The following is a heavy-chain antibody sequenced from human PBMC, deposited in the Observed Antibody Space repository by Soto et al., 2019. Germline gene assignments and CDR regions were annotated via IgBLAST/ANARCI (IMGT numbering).Heavy chain of an antibody. CDR1: GGSISSGDYY. J-gene: IGHJ4*02. D-gene: IGHD2-21*02. CDR2: IYYSGST. V-gene: IGHV4-30-4*01. Sequence: QVQLQESGPGLVKPSQTLSITCTVSGGSISSGDYYWSWIRQPPGKGLEWIGYIYYSGSTYYNPSLKSRVTISVDTSKNQFSLKLSSVTAADTAVYYCARQSVVVTASIDYWGQGTLVTVSS. CDR3: ARQSVVVTASIDY.